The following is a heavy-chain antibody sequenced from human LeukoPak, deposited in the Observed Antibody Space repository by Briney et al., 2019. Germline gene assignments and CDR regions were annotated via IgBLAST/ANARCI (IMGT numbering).Heavy chain of an antibody. Sequence: GGSLRLSCAASGFTFSSYGMHWVRQAPGKGLEWVAVISYDGSNKYYADSVKGRFTISRDNSKNTLYLQMNSLRAEDTAVYYCARDHKDWGIFDYWGQGTLVTVSS. V-gene: IGHV3-30*03. D-gene: IGHD7-27*01. CDR1: GFTFSSYG. CDR3: ARDHKDWGIFDY. CDR2: ISYDGSNK. J-gene: IGHJ4*02.